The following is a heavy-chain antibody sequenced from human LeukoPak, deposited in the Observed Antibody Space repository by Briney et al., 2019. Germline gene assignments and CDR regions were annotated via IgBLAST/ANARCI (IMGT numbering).Heavy chain of an antibody. CDR1: GFTFSSYW. V-gene: IGHV3-74*01. Sequence: GGSLRLSCAASGFTFSSYWMHWVRQAPGKGPVWVSRINSDGSITTYADSVKGRFTISRDNAKNTLYLQMNSLRAEDTAVYHCARDLGRAGAPAGDYWGQGTLVTVSS. CDR3: ARDLGRAGAPAGDY. D-gene: IGHD1-26*01. CDR2: INSDGSIT. J-gene: IGHJ4*02.